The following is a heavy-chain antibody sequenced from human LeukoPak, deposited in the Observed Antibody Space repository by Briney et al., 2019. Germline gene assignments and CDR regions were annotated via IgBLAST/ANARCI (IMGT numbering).Heavy chain of an antibody. CDR2: IIPIFGTA. CDR1: GYTFTTYT. J-gene: IGHJ4*02. D-gene: IGHD5-12*01. Sequence: SVKVSCKASGYTFTTYTMNWVRQAPGQGLEWMGGIIPIFGTANYAQKFQGRVTITADESTSTAYMELSSLRSEDTAVYYCARGGVAQLRDDYWGQGTLVTVSS. CDR3: ARGGVAQLRDDY. V-gene: IGHV1-69*13.